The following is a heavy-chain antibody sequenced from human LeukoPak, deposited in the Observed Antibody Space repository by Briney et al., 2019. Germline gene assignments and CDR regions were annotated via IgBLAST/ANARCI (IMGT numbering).Heavy chain of an antibody. CDR3: ARSYSSSRGTFDY. CDR2: ITSSSSYI. V-gene: IGHV3-21*01. D-gene: IGHD6-6*01. Sequence: GGSLRLSCAASGFTFSSYWMHWVRQAPGKGLEWVSSITSSSSYIYYADSVKGRFTISRDNAKNSLYLQMNSLRAEDTAVYYCARSYSSSRGTFDYWGQGTLVTVSS. J-gene: IGHJ4*02. CDR1: GFTFSSYW.